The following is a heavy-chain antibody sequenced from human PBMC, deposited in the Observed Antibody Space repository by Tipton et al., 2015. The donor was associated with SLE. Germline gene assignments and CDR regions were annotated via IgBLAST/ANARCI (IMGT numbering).Heavy chain of an antibody. J-gene: IGHJ4*02. V-gene: IGHV4-59*05. CDR1: GGSMGSYW. Sequence: TLSLTCTVSGGSMGSYWWSWIRQPPGKGLEWIGSISYSGTTSYNQSLKGRVTISVHTSTNQFSLKLSSVTAADTAVYYCAARDYWSGHYSEWGQGTLVTVSS. CDR3: AARDYWSGHYSE. D-gene: IGHD3-3*01. CDR2: ISYSGTT.